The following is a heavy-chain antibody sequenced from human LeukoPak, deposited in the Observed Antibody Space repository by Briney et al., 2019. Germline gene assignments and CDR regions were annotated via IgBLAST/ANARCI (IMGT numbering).Heavy chain of an antibody. CDR2: IYSGGST. D-gene: IGHD3-10*01. CDR3: AKIPRGHYFDY. V-gene: IGHV3-66*01. CDR1: GFTVSSNY. J-gene: IGHJ4*02. Sequence: GGSLRLSCAASGFTVSSNYMSWVRQAPGKGLEWVSVIYSGGSTYYADSVKGRFTISRDNSKNTLYLQMNSLRAEDTAVYYCAKIPRGHYFDYWGQGTLVTVSS.